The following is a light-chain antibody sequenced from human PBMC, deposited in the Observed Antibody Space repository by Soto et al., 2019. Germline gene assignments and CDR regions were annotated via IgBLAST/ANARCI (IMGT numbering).Light chain of an antibody. V-gene: IGKV3-15*01. CDR1: QSVSSN. CDR2: GAS. J-gene: IGKJ1*01. CDR3: QQYNNWPWT. Sequence: IVMTQSPATLSVSPGERATLSCRASQSVSSNLAWYQQKPGQAPRLLIYGASTRATGIPARFSGSGSGTEFTLTISSLQPEDFAVYYCQQYNNWPWTFGQGTNVDIK.